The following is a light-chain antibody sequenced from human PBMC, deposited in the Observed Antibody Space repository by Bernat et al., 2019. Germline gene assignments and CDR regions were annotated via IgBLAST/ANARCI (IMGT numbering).Light chain of an antibody. J-gene: IGLJ3*02. V-gene: IGLV3-1*01. CDR2: RDN. Sequence: SYELTQPPSMSVSPGQTASITCSGHKLGDKYVCWYQQKPGQSPVLVIYRDNKRPSRVPERFSASNSGDTATLTISGTQAMDEADYYCQACDRPSWVFGGGTKLTVL. CDR3: QACDRPSWV. CDR1: KLGDKY.